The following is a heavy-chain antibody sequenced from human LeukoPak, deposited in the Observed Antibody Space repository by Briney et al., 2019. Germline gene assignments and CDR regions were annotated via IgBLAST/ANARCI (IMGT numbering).Heavy chain of an antibody. CDR3: ARGADSSGYYSIFYFDY. J-gene: IGHJ4*02. V-gene: IGHV4-59*01. Sequence: MSSETLSLTCTVSGGSISSYYWNWIRQPPGKGLEWIGYIYYSGSTNYNPSLKSRVTISVDTSKNQFSLKLSSVTAADTAVYYCARGADSSGYYSIFYFDYWGQGTLVTVSS. CDR2: IYYSGST. CDR1: GGSISSYY. D-gene: IGHD3-22*01.